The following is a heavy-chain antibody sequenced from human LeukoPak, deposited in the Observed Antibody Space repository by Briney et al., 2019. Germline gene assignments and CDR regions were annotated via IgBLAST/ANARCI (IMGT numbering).Heavy chain of an antibody. J-gene: IGHJ3*02. V-gene: IGHV1-18*01. Sequence: ASVKVSCKASGYTFTSYGTSWVRQAPGQGLEWMGWISAYNGNTNYAQKLQGRVTMTTDTSTSTAYMELRSLRSDDTAVYYCARDRLITMVRGRAFDIWGQGTMVTVSS. D-gene: IGHD3-10*01. CDR3: ARDRLITMVRGRAFDI. CDR1: GYTFTSYG. CDR2: ISAYNGNT.